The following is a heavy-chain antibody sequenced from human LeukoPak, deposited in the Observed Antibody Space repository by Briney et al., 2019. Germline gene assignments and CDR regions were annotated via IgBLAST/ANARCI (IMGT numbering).Heavy chain of an antibody. CDR1: RF. D-gene: IGHD6-6*01. V-gene: IGHV3-11*01. CDR2: ITTGNTE. CDR3: VREPRVSEPEGTV. J-gene: IGHJ6*04. Sequence: PGGSLRLSCAASRFRIRQAPGEGLEWVSYITTGNTEYYADSVKGRFTISRDNAKNSVYLQMNSLRAEDTAVYYCVREPRVSEPEGTVWGKGTTVTVSP.